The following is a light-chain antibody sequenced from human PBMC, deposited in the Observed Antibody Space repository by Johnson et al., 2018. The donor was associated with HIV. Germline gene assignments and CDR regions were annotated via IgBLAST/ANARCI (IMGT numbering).Light chain of an antibody. V-gene: IGLV1-51*02. CDR3: GTWDSSLSAHYV. CDR1: SSNIGNNY. CDR2: END. Sequence: QSVLTQPPSVSAAPGQKVTISCSGSSSNIGNNYVSWYQQLPGTAPKLLIYENDKRPSGIPDRFSGSQSGTSATLGITGLQTGDEADYYCGTWDSSLSAHYVFGTGTKVTVL. J-gene: IGLJ1*01.